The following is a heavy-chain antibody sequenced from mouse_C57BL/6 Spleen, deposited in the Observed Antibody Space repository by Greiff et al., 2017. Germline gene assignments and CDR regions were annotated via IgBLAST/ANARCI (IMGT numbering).Heavy chain of an antibody. J-gene: IGHJ2*01. V-gene: IGHV1-82*01. CDR1: GYAFSSSW. Sequence: QVQLQQSGPELVKPGASVKISCKASGYAFSSSWMNWVKQRPGKGLEWIGRIYPGDGDTNYNGKFKGKATLTAEKSSSTAYMQLSSLQSEDSAVYFCARSGVYDYFDYWGQGTTLTVSS. CDR3: ARSGVYDYFDY. D-gene: IGHD2-3*01. CDR2: IYPGDGDT.